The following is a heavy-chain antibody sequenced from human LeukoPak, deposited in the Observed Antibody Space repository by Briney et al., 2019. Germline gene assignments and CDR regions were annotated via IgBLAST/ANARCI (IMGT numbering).Heavy chain of an antibody. CDR1: GFSLSTSGVG. D-gene: IGHD6-19*01. CDR2: IYWDDDK. V-gene: IGHV2-5*02. J-gene: IGHJ4*02. CDR3: AHGGDIAVAGYFDY. Sequence: SGPTLVKPTQTLTLTCTFSGFSLSTSGVGVGWIRQPPGKALEWLALIYWDDDKRYSPSLKSRLTITKDTSKNQVVLTMTNMDPVDTATYYCAHGGDIAVAGYFDYWGQGTLVTVSS.